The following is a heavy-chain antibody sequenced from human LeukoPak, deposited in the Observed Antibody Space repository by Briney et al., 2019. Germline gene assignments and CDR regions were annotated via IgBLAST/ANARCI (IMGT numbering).Heavy chain of an antibody. J-gene: IGHJ4*02. CDR3: ARVLYYDFWSGPYYFDY. V-gene: IGHV4-59*01. CDR2: IYYSGST. Sequence: SETLSLICAVSGASLSSYYWKWIRQPPGKGLEWIGYIYYSGSTNYNPSLKSRVTISVDTSKNQFSLKLSSVTAADTAVYYCARVLYYDFWSGPYYFDYWGQGTLVTVSS. CDR1: GASLSSYY. D-gene: IGHD3-3*01.